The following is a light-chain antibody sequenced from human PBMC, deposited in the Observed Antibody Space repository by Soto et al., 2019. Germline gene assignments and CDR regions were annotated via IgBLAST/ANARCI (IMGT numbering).Light chain of an antibody. Sequence: EIVLTQSPGTLSLSPGERATLSCRASQSVSNNYLAWYQQKPGQAPRLLIYGASNRATGIPDRFSGSGSGTEFTLTITRLEPEDFAVYYCQEYDGLPITFGPGTRLEI. V-gene: IGKV3-20*01. CDR3: QEYDGLPIT. CDR1: QSVSNNY. J-gene: IGKJ5*01. CDR2: GAS.